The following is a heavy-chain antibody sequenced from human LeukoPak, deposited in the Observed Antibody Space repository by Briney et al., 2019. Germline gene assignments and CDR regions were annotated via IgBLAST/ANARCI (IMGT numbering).Heavy chain of an antibody. V-gene: IGHV3-7*01. D-gene: IGHD3-10*01. CDR3: ARAPGYGSGSSNPFDY. J-gene: IGHJ4*02. CDR2: IKQDGSEK. Sequence: PGGSLRLSCAASGFTFSSYWMSWVRQAPGKGLEWVANIKQDGSEKYYVDSVKGRFTISRDNAKNSLYLQMSSLRAEDTAVYYCARAPGYGSGSSNPFDYWGQGTLVTVSS. CDR1: GFTFSSYW.